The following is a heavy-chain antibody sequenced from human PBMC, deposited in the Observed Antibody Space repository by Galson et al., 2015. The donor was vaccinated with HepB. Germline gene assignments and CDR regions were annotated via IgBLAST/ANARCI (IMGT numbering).Heavy chain of an antibody. V-gene: IGHV4-39*01. CDR3: ARHGGGGGLFFDY. Sequence: TLSLTCTVSGGSMSSAPNYWGWIRQAPGKGLEWIGCIYYGGSTYYNPSLKRRVTISADTSKRQFSLKLSSVTATDAAVYYCARHGGGGGLFFDYWGQGTLVSVSS. CDR1: GGSMSSAPNY. D-gene: IGHD2-15*01. CDR2: IYYGGST. J-gene: IGHJ4*02.